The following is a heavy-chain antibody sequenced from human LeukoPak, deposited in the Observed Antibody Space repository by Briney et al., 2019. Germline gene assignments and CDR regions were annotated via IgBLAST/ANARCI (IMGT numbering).Heavy chain of an antibody. CDR1: EYKFTDNW. CDR3: ARLEDFSSYPRFDY. D-gene: IGHD6-13*01. CDR2: FYPGDSDT. Sequence: GESLKISCTASEYKFTDNWIAWVRQMPGKGLEWMGLFYPGDSDTRYNPSFQGQVTTSGDKSTDTAYLQWTSVKASDSAMYYCARLEDFSSYPRFDYWGQGTLVTVSS. J-gene: IGHJ4*02. V-gene: IGHV5-51*01.